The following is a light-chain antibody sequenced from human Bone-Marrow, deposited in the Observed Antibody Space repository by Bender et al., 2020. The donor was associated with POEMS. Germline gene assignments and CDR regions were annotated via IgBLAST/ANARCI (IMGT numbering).Light chain of an antibody. CDR3: SSYASNTNFV. V-gene: IGLV2-23*02. J-gene: IGLJ1*01. Sequence: QSALAQPASVSGSPGQSITISCTGTSSDVGAHNHVSWYQQQPGKAPRLLLYDVYRRSAVVTDRFACSSCSNAASLIFSVHEAEDDAYYCCSSYASNTNFVFGTGTTVTVL. CDR1: SSDVGAHNH. CDR2: DVY.